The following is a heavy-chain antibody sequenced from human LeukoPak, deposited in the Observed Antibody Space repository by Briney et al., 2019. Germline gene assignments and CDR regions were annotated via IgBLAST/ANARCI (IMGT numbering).Heavy chain of an antibody. Sequence: ASVKVSCKASGYTFTGYYMHWVRQAPGQGLEWMGWINPNSGGTNYAQKFQGRVTMTRDTSISTAYMELSRLRSDDTAVYYCARQWLVNYCYYYGMDVWGQGTTVTVSS. V-gene: IGHV1-2*02. J-gene: IGHJ6*02. D-gene: IGHD6-19*01. CDR1: GYTFTGYY. CDR3: ARQWLVNYCYYYGMDV. CDR2: INPNSGGT.